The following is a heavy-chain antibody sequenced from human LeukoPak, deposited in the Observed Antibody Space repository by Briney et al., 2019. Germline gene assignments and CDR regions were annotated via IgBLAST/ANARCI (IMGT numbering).Heavy chain of an antibody. D-gene: IGHD2-2*01. CDR2: IWYDGSNK. CDR1: GFTFSSYG. CDR3: AREDLGYCSSTSCYYDY. Sequence: GRSLRLSCAASGFTFSSYGMHWVRQAPGKGLEWEAVIWYDGSNKYYADSVKGRFTISRDNSKNTLYLQMNSLRAEDTAVYYCAREDLGYCSSTSCYYDYWGQGTLVTVSS. J-gene: IGHJ4*02. V-gene: IGHV3-33*01.